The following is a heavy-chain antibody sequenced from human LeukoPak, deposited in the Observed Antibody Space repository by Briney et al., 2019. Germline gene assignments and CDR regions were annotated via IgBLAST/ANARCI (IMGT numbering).Heavy chain of an antibody. D-gene: IGHD2-2*01. CDR1: GGSVSSYY. Sequence: PSETLSLTCTVSGGSVSSYYWSWIRQPPGKGLEWIGSIYYSGSTYYNPSLKSRVTISVDTSKNQFSLKLSSVTAADTAVYYCARHLLGYCSSTSCSQYYFDYWGQGTLVTVSS. CDR3: ARHLLGYCSSTSCSQYYFDY. J-gene: IGHJ4*02. V-gene: IGHV4-39*01. CDR2: IYYSGST.